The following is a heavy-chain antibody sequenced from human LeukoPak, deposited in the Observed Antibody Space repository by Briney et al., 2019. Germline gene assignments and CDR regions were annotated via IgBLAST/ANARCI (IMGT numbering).Heavy chain of an antibody. J-gene: IGHJ5*02. V-gene: IGHV4-59*01. D-gene: IGHD6-19*01. CDR2: IYYSGST. CDR1: GGSISSYY. CDR3: ARSSSSGCPHSFDP. Sequence: PSETLSLTCTVSGGSISSYYWSWIRQPPGKGLEWIGYIYYSGSTNYNPSLKSRVTISVDTSKNQFSLTLSSVTAADTAVYYCARSSSSGCPHSFDPWGQGTLVTVSS.